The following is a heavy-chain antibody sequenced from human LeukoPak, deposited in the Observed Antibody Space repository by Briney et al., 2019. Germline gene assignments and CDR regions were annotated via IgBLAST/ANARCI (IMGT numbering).Heavy chain of an antibody. CDR2: MNPSSGNT. D-gene: IGHD5-12*01. Sequence: GASVKVSCKPSGYTFTSYGISWVRQAPGQGLEWMGWMNPSSGNTGYAEEFQGRVTMTRDTSISTAYMELSSLRSDDTAVYYCARNSGLADCWGQGTLVTVSS. V-gene: IGHV1-8*02. J-gene: IGHJ4*02. CDR1: GYTFTSYG. CDR3: ARNSGLADC.